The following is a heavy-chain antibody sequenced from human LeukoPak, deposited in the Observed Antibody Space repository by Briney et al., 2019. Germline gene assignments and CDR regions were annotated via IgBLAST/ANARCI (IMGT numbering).Heavy chain of an antibody. Sequence: PSETLSLTCTVSGGSISSYYWSWIRQPAGEGLEWIGRIYTSGSTNYNPSLKSRVTMSVDTSKNQFSLKLSSVTAADTAVYYCARAILKKSGTNWFDPWGQGTLVTVSS. CDR3: ARAILKKSGTNWFDP. CDR2: IYTSGST. J-gene: IGHJ5*02. V-gene: IGHV4-4*07. D-gene: IGHD3-3*01. CDR1: GGSISSYY.